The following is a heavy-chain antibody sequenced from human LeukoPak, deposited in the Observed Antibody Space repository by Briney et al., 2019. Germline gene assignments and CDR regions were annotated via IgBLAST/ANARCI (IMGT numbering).Heavy chain of an antibody. Sequence: SETLSLTCAVYGGSFSGYYWSWIRQPPGKGLEWIGEINHSGSTYYNPSLKSRVTISVDRSKNQFSLKLSSVTAADTAVYYCAGEGYGDYFDYWGQGTLVTVSS. D-gene: IGHD4-17*01. J-gene: IGHJ4*02. CDR2: INHSGST. V-gene: IGHV4-34*01. CDR3: AGEGYGDYFDY. CDR1: GGSFSGYY.